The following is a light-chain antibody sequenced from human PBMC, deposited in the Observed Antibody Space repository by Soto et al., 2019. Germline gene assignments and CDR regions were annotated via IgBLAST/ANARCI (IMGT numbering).Light chain of an antibody. J-gene: IGKJ4*01. CDR3: QQYGSAPLT. V-gene: IGKV3-20*01. CDR2: AAS. Sequence: DIVLTQSPGTLSLSPGERATLCCRASQSVAGSYLAWYQHQRGQAPRLLIYAASSRATGIPDRFSGTGSGTDFTLTISRLEPEDFALYYCQQYGSAPLTFGGGTKVDI. CDR1: QSVAGSY.